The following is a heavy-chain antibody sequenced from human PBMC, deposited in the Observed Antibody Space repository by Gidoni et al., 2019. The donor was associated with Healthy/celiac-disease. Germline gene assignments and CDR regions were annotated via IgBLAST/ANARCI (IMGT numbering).Heavy chain of an antibody. CDR3: ARDLRYVNSEYFDY. V-gene: IGHV3-33*01. J-gene: IGHJ4*02. CDR1: GFTFSSYG. Sequence: QVQLVESGGGVVQPGRSLRLSCAASGFTFSSYGMHWVRQAPGKGLEWVAGIWYDGSNKYYADSVKGRFTISRDNSKNTLYLQMNSLRAEDTAVYYCARDLRYVNSEYFDYWGQGTLVTVSS. D-gene: IGHD3-9*01. CDR2: IWYDGSNK.